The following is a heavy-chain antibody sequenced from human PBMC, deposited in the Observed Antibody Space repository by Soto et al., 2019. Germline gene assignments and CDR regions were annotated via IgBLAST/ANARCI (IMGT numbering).Heavy chain of an antibody. CDR3: ASQSAGRELLYCVY. V-gene: IGHV3-30*03. CDR2: ISDDGSEK. CDR1: GFSFSDFG. Sequence: QVQLVESGGGVIQPGTSLRLSCAASGFSFSDFGMHWVRQTPGRGLEWGADISDDGSEKNYADSVKGRFTISRDNNKNTLSSQVSSMRVEDTAVYSCASQSAGRELLYCVYWGQGSVVTVS. J-gene: IGHJ4*02. D-gene: IGHD1-7*01.